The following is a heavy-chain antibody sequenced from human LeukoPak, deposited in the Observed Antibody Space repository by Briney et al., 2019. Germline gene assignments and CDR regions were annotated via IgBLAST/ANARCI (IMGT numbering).Heavy chain of an antibody. D-gene: IGHD1-26*01. CDR2: IYHSGST. V-gene: IGHV4-30-2*01. CDR1: GGSISSGGYS. CDR3: ARERSGTYWFDP. Sequence: PSQTLSLTCAVSGGSISSGGYSWSWIRQPPGKGLEWIGYIYHSGSTYYNPSLKSRVTIPVDRSKSQFSLKLSSVTAADTALYYCARERSGTYWFDPWGQGTLVTVSS. J-gene: IGHJ5*02.